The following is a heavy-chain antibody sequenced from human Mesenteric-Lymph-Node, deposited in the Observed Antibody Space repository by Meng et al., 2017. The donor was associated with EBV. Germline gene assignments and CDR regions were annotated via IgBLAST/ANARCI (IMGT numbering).Heavy chain of an antibody. CDR2: IIPIFGAA. Sequence: QVHLVHSGAEVKKPGSSVKVSCKASGGTFSTYALSWGRQAPGQGLEWMGGIIPIFGAANYAQNFQARITITADKSTSIAYMELSSLRSEDTAVYYCATGYSGYAWDFWGQGTLVTVSS. CDR3: ATGYSGYAWDF. J-gene: IGHJ4*02. CDR1: GGTFSTYA. D-gene: IGHD5-12*01. V-gene: IGHV1-69*06.